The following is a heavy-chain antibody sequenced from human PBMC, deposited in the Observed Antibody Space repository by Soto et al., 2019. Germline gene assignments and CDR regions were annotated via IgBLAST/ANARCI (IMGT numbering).Heavy chain of an antibody. J-gene: IGHJ6*02. D-gene: IGHD3-22*01. Sequence: QVQVVQSGAEVKKPGSSVKVSCKASGGSFSNYGISWVRQAPGQGLEWMGGIIPVFGTPHYAQKFQDRVRXXAXXSTSTVYMEVSSLTSEDTAVYYCARGDATKIIVTTYYGLDVWGQGTTVTVSS. CDR1: GGSFSNYG. CDR2: IIPVFGTP. V-gene: IGHV1-69*12. CDR3: ARGDATKIIVTTYYGLDV.